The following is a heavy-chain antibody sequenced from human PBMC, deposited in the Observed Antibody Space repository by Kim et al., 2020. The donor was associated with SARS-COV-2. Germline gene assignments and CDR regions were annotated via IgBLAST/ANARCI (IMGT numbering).Heavy chain of an antibody. J-gene: IGHJ4*02. Sequence: YTSGRTNYNPSLQSRVTMSVDMSKNQFSLKLSSVTAADTAVYYCASALGHWCQGTLVTVSS. D-gene: IGHD3-16*02. V-gene: IGHV4-4*07. CDR3: ASALGH. CDR2: YTSGRT.